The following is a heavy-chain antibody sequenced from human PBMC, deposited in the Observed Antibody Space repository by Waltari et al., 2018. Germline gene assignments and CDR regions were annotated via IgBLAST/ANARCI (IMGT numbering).Heavy chain of an antibody. D-gene: IGHD2-15*01. Sequence: QLQLQESGPGLVKPSETLSLTCTVSGGSISSSSYYWGWIRQPPGKGLEWIGSIYYSGSTYYNPSLKRRVTISVDTSKNQFSLKLSSVTAADTAVYYCASCSGGSCYTRRGDAFDIWGQGTMVTVSS. CDR1: GGSISSSSYY. CDR2: IYYSGST. V-gene: IGHV4-39*07. J-gene: IGHJ3*02. CDR3: ASCSGGSCYTRRGDAFDI.